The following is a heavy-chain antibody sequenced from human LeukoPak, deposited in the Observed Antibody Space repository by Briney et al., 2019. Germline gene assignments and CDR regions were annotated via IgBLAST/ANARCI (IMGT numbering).Heavy chain of an antibody. CDR2: ISYDGSNK. V-gene: IGHV3-30*18. CDR3: AKGLSGSGSYYRRVYAFDI. CDR1: GFTFSSYG. Sequence: GGSLRLSCAASGFTFSSYGMHWVRQAPGKGLEWVAVISYDGSNKYYADSVKGRFTISRDNSKNTLYLQMNSLRAEDTAVYYCAKGLSGSGSYYRRVYAFDIWGQGTMVTVSS. D-gene: IGHD3-10*01. J-gene: IGHJ3*02.